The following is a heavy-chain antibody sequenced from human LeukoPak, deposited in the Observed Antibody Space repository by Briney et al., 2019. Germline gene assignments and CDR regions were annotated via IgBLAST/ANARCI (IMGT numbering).Heavy chain of an antibody. CDR3: ARSSSTGVYYYYMDV. Sequence: SVTVSCTASGGTFISYAISWVRQAPGQGLEWMGGVIPIFGTANYAQKFQGRVTITTDESTSTAYMELSSLRSEDTAVYYCARSSSTGVYYYYMDVWGKGTTVTVSS. D-gene: IGHD2-2*01. CDR2: VIPIFGTA. CDR1: GGTFISYA. J-gene: IGHJ6*03. V-gene: IGHV1-69*05.